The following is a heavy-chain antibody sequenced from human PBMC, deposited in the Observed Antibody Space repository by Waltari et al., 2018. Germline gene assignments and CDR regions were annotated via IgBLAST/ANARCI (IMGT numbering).Heavy chain of an antibody. CDR3: ARDFESRGYDI. V-gene: IGHV7-4-1*02. D-gene: IGHD3-22*01. CDR1: GYTFTTYG. J-gene: IGHJ3*02. Sequence: QVQLVQSGSEFKKPGASVKVSCKASGYTFTTYGINWVRQAPGQGLEWLGWINTDSGNPTYAQGFTGRLVFSLDTSVNTAFLQISSLKADDSAIYYCARDFESRGYDIWGQGTMVTVSS. CDR2: INTDSGNP.